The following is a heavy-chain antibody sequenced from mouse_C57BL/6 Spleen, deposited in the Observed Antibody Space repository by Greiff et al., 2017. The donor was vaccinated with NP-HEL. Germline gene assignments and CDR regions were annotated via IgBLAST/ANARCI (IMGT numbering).Heavy chain of an antibody. V-gene: IGHV1-52*01. CDR1: GYTFTSYW. CDR3: AREVKTGTFFDY. D-gene: IGHD4-1*01. Sequence: VQLQQPGAELVRPGSSVKLSCKASGYTFTSYWMHWVKQRPIQGLEWIGNIDPSDSETHYNQKFKDKATLTVDKSSSTAYMQLSSLTSEDSAVDYCAREVKTGTFFDYWGQGTTLTVSS. J-gene: IGHJ2*01. CDR2: IDPSDSET.